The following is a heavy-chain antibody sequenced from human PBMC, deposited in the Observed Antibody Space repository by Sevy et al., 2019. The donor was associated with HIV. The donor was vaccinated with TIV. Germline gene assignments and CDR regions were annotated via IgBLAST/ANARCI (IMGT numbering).Heavy chain of an antibody. V-gene: IGHV3-48*01. CDR1: GFTFSSYS. CDR3: ARVVPAAMFVGWFDP. Sequence: GGSLRLSCAASGFTFSSYSMNWVRQAPGKGLEWVSYISSSSSTIYYADSVKGRFTISRDNAKNSLYLQMNSLRAEDTAVYYCARVVPAAMFVGWFDPWGQGTLVTVSS. D-gene: IGHD2-2*01. CDR2: ISSSSSTI. J-gene: IGHJ5*02.